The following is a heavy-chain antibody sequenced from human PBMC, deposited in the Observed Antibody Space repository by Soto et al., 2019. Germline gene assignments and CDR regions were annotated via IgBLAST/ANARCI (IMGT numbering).Heavy chain of an antibody. J-gene: IGHJ1*01. V-gene: IGHV3-20*04. D-gene: IGHD6-13*01. CDR1: GFTFDGYG. CDR3: ARDGPLDSRDKYFQH. Sequence: PGGSLRLSCAASGFTFDGYGMSWVRQAPGKGLEWVSGINWNGGSTGYADSVKGRFTISRDNAKNSLYLQMNSLRAEDTALYYCARDGPLDSRDKYFQHSSQVTLVTVSS. CDR2: INWNGGST.